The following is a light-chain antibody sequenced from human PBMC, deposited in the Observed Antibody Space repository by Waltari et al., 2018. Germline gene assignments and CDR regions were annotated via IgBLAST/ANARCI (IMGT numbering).Light chain of an antibody. CDR3: CSYAGSYTLI. CDR1: SSDVGGYNY. CDR2: DVY. Sequence: QSALTQPRSVSGSPGQSVTISCTGTSSDVGGYNYVTWYQHHPGKAPKLMLYDVYKRPSGVPVLFSGSKSGNTVSLTISGLQVEDEADYYCCSYAGSYTLIFGGGTKLTVL. V-gene: IGLV2-11*01. J-gene: IGLJ2*01.